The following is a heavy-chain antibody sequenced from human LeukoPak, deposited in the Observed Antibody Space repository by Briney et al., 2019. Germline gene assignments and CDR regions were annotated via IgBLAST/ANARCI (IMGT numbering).Heavy chain of an antibody. V-gene: IGHV3-33*01. J-gene: IGHJ5*02. D-gene: IGHD3-10*01. Sequence: GRSLRLSCVASGFTFSSYGMHWVRQAPGKGLEWVAVIWYDGSNKYYADSVKGRFTISRDSSKNTLYLQMNSLTADATAVYYCARDWWFGELATLNHWGQGTLVTVSS. CDR2: IWYDGSNK. CDR1: GFTFSSYG. CDR3: ARDWWFGELATLNH.